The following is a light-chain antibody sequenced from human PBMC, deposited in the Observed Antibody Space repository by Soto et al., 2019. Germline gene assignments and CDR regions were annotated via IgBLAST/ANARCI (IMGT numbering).Light chain of an antibody. V-gene: IGKV1-6*01. CDR3: LQDYSYPRT. CDR2: GTS. CDR1: QGIRNE. Sequence: AIQMTQSPSFLSASVGDRVTITCRASQGIRNELGWYQQRPGEAPKLLIYGTSNLQSEVPSRFSGSGSGTDFTLTISSLQPEDFATYYCLQDYSYPRTFGQGTKVEI. J-gene: IGKJ1*01.